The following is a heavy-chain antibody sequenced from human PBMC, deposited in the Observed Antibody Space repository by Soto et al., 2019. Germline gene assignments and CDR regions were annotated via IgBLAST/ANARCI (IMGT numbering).Heavy chain of an antibody. V-gene: IGHV4-59*08. Sequence: QVQLQQSGPRLVKPSETLSLTCTVSSGPSRSYNWGWIRQSPRRGLEWIGYVYYTGDTAYNPSLQSRVTRSAETSTNNISLILRSVTAADTAVSYCVSQGIDDLPGLADVWGQGTTVTVSS. CDR2: VYYTGDT. CDR1: SGPSRSYN. CDR3: VSQGIDDLPGLADV. D-gene: IGHD1-1*01. J-gene: IGHJ6*02.